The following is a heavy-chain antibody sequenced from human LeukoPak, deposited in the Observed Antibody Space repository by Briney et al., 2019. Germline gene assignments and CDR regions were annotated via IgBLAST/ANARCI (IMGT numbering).Heavy chain of an antibody. CDR2: TGPTGFDR. CDR1: GLTFSTSG. D-gene: IGHD1-14*01. CDR3: ATETNGRHYDY. V-gene: IGHV3-21*06. Sequence: PGGSLRLSCTTSGLTFSTSGFNWVRQAPGKGLEWVASTGPTGFDRYHADSIKGRFTISRDNANNFLYLQMDSLRAEDTAVCYCATETNGRHYDYWGQGTLLTVSS. J-gene: IGHJ4*02.